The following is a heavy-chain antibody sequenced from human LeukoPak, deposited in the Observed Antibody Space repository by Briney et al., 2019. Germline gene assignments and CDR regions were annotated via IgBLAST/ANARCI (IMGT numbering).Heavy chain of an antibody. CDR3: ARDQTGFDY. CDR2: IYYSGST. Sequence: RSSETLSLTCTVSGGSISSGDYYWSWIRQPPGKGLEWIGYIYYSGSTYYNPSLKSRFTISVDTSKNQFSLKLSSVTAADTAVYYCARDQTGFDYWGQGTLVTVSS. D-gene: IGHD3-9*01. V-gene: IGHV4-30-4*08. CDR1: GGSISSGDYY. J-gene: IGHJ4*02.